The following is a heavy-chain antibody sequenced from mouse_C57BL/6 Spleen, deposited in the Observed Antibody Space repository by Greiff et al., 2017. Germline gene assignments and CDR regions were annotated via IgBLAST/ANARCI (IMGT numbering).Heavy chain of an antibody. Sequence: QVQLQQSGAELVKPGASVKMSCKASGYTFTSYWITWVKQRPGQGLEWIGDIYPGSGSTNYNEKFKSKATLTVDTSSSTAYMQLSSLTSADSAVYYCARDLYYFDYWGKGTTLTVSS. CDR3: ARDLYYFDY. CDR1: GYTFTSYW. V-gene: IGHV1-55*01. CDR2: IYPGSGST. J-gene: IGHJ2*01.